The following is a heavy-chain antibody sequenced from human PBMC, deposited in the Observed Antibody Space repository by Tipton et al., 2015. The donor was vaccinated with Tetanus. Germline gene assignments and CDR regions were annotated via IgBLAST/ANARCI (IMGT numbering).Heavy chain of an antibody. V-gene: IGHV4-4*07. D-gene: IGHD1-7*01. CDR2: IYTSGST. CDR1: GGSISSYY. Sequence: TLSLTCTVSGGSISSYYWSWIRQPAGKGLEWIGRIYTSGSTNYNPSLKSRVTMSVDTSKNQFSLKLSFVTAADTAVYYCAGELELPNYGMDVWGQGTTITVSS. J-gene: IGHJ6*02. CDR3: AGELELPNYGMDV.